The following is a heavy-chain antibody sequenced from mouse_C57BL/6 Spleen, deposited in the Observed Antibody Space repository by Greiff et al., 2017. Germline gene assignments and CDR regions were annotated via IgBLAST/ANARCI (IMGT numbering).Heavy chain of an antibody. D-gene: IGHD2-2*01. CDR2: INPSSGYT. Sequence: VQVVESGAELARPGASVKMSCKASGYTFTSYTMHWVKQRLGQGLEWIGYINPSSGYTKYNQKFKDKATLTADKSSSTAYMQLSSLTSEDSAVFYCARCGYDYFDYWGQGTTLTVSS. CDR1: GYTFTSYT. J-gene: IGHJ2*01. V-gene: IGHV1-4*01. CDR3: ARCGYDYFDY.